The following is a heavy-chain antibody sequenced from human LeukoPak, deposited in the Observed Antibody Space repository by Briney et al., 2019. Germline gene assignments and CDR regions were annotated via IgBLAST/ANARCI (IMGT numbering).Heavy chain of an antibody. CDR1: GFTFSSYW. CDR3: ARQLVQSYYYYGMDV. CDR2: ISYDGSNK. V-gene: IGHV3-30*03. Sequence: GGSLRLSCAASGFTFSSYWMHWVRQAPGKGLEWVAVISYDGSNKYYADSVKGRFTISRDNSKNTLYLQMNSLRAEDTAVYYCARQLVQSYYYYGMDVWGQGTTVTVSS. J-gene: IGHJ6*02. D-gene: IGHD6-13*01.